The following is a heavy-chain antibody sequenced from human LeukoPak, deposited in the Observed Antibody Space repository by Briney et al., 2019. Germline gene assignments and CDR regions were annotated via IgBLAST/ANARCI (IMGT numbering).Heavy chain of an antibody. Sequence: PSETLSLTCTVSGYSISSGYYWGWIRQPPGKGLEWIGSIYHSGSTYYNPSLKSRVTISVDTSKNQFSLKLSSVTAADTAVYYCAREAPLAYCGCDCYPAIVWFDPWGQGTLVTVSS. CDR1: GYSISSGYY. CDR2: IYHSGST. D-gene: IGHD2-21*02. CDR3: AREAPLAYCGCDCYPAIVWFDP. J-gene: IGHJ5*02. V-gene: IGHV4-38-2*02.